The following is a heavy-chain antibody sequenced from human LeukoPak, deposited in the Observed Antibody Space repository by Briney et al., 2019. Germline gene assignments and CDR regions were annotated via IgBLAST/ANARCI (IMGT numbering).Heavy chain of an antibody. Sequence: GGSLRLSCAASGFTFSIYNMNWVRQAPGKGLEWVSSISSSSSYIYYADSVKGRFTISRDNAKNSLYLQMNSLRAEDTAVYYCARLTTTVATPFDYWGQGTLVTVSS. D-gene: IGHD4-17*01. J-gene: IGHJ4*02. CDR2: ISSSSSYI. CDR1: GFTFSIYN. CDR3: ARLTTTVATPFDY. V-gene: IGHV3-21*01.